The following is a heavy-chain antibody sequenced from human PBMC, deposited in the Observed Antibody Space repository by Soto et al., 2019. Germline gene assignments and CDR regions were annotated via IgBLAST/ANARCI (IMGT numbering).Heavy chain of an antibody. CDR1: GFTFNHYA. V-gene: IGHV3-23*01. J-gene: IGHJ4*02. D-gene: IGHD2-15*01. CDR3: AKDYTVAADPSSVILFDY. CDR2: IIANGGT. Sequence: PGGSLRLSCAASGFTFNHYAMSWVRQAPRKGLEWVSIIIANGGTFYADSVKGRFTISRDNSKNTVYLQMSSLRVEDTAIYYCAKDYTVAADPSSVILFDYWGQGALVTVSS.